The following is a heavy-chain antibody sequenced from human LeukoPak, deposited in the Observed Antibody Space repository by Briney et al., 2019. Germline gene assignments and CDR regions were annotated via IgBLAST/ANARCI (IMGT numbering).Heavy chain of an antibody. CDR2: ISYDGSNK. J-gene: IGHJ4*02. CDR1: GFTFSSYG. CDR3: AKPELVIAAAGISYFDY. V-gene: IGHV3-30*18. D-gene: IGHD6-13*01. Sequence: PGGSLRLSCAASGFTFSSYGMHWVRQAPGKGLEWVAVISYDGSNKYYADSVKGRFTISRDNSKNTLYLQMNSLRAEDTAVYYCAKPELVIAAAGISYFDYWGQGTLVTVSS.